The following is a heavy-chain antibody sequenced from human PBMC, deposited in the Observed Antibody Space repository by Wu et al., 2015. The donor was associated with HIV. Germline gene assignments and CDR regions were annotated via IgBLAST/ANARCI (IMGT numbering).Heavy chain of an antibody. J-gene: IGHJ4*02. CDR1: GNTFSSHS. CDR3: VTEGGYFLTSSLDS. V-gene: IGHV1-69*13. D-gene: IGHD2-15*01. Sequence: QVQLVQSGAEVKKPKSSVRVSCKTSGNTFSSHSISWIRQAPGQGLEWMGRIIPLFNTADYAQKFQGRVTITADESTNTAYMELSSLRSEDTAMYYCVTEGGYFLTSSLDSWGQGTLVTVSS. CDR2: IIPLFNTA.